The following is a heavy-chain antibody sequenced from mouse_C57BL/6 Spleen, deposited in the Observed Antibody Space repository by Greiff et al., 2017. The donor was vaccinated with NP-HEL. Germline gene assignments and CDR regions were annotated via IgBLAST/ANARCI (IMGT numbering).Heavy chain of an antibody. CDR2: IYPGDGDT. CDR3: ARRGQLRDYAMDY. D-gene: IGHD3-3*01. CDR1: GYAFSSSW. J-gene: IGHJ4*01. Sequence: QVQLQQSGPELVKPGASVKISCKASGYAFSSSWMNWVKQRPGKGLEWIGRIYPGDGDTNYNGKFKGKATLTADKSSSTAYMQLSSLTSEDSAVYFCARRGQLRDYAMDYWGQGTSVTVSS. V-gene: IGHV1-82*01.